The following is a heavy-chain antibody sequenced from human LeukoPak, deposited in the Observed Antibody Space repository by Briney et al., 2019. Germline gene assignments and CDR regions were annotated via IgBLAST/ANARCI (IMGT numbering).Heavy chain of an antibody. CDR2: IIPILGIA. V-gene: IGHV1-69*04. J-gene: IGHJ4*02. CDR3: ARDEGARGVYFDY. Sequence: EASVKVSCKASGGTFSSYAISWVRQAPGQGLEWMGRIIPILGIANYAQKFQGRVTITADKSTSTAYMELSSLRSEDTAVYYCARDEGARGVYFDYWGRGTLVTVSS. CDR1: GGTFSSYA. D-gene: IGHD3-10*01.